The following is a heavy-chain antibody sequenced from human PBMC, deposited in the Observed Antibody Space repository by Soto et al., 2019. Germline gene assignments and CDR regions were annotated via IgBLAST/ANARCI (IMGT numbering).Heavy chain of an antibody. D-gene: IGHD2-2*01. Sequence: QVQLQESGPGLVKPSQTLSLTCTVSGGSISSGGYYWSWIRQHPGKGLEWIGYIYYSGSTYYNPSLKSRVTISVDPSKNQLSLKLSSVTAADTAVYYCARGTVYQLLTRYNWFDPWGQGTLVTVSS. V-gene: IGHV4-31*03. CDR2: IYYSGST. CDR1: GGSISSGGYY. CDR3: ARGTVYQLLTRYNWFDP. J-gene: IGHJ5*02.